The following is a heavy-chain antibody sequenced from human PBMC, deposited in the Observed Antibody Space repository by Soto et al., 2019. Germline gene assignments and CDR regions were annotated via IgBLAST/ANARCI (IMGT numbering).Heavy chain of an antibody. Sequence: QVQLVESGGGVVQPGRSLRLSCAASGFTFSSYGMHWVRQAPGKGLEWVAVIWDDGSNKIYADSVKGRFTISRDNPKNTLYLEMNSLRAEDTAVYYCAGSPYSSGWYNSGIDWYFDLWGRGTLVTVSS. CDR1: GFTFSSYG. CDR2: IWDDGSNK. J-gene: IGHJ2*01. V-gene: IGHV3-33*01. D-gene: IGHD6-19*01. CDR3: AGSPYSSGWYNSGIDWYFDL.